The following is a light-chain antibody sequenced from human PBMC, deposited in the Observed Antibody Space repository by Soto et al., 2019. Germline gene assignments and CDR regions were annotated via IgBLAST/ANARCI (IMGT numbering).Light chain of an antibody. V-gene: IGKV3D-15*01. J-gene: IGKJ1*01. CDR1: QSVSSN. CDR3: QHYNSYSEA. Sequence: EIVLTQSPATLSGSPGERATLSCRASQSVSSNLAWYQQKPGQAPRLLIYGASNRATGIPDRFSGSGSGTEFTLTISSLQPDDFATYYCQHYNSYSEAFGQGSKVDI. CDR2: GAS.